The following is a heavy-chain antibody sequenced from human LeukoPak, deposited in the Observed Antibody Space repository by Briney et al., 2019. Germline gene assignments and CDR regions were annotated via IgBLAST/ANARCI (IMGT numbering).Heavy chain of an antibody. CDR1: GFTFSSYG. J-gene: IGHJ4*02. V-gene: IGHV3-23*01. Sequence: GGSLRLSCAASGFTFSSYGMHWVRQAPGKGLEWVSGIRGSGDSTYYADSVKGRFTISRDNSKNTLYLQMNSLRAEDTAVYYCAKHLALVGATTTYDYWGQGTLVTVSS. D-gene: IGHD1-26*01. CDR3: AKHLALVGATTTYDY. CDR2: IRGSGDST.